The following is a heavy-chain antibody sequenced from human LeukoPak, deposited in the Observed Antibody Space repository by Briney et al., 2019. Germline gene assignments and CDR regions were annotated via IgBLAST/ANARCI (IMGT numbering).Heavy chain of an antibody. CDR1: GGSFSGYY. V-gene: IGHV4-34*01. J-gene: IGHJ6*02. D-gene: IGHD2-2*02. CDR3: ARGDIVVVPAAIRRYYYYGMDV. CDR2: INHSGST. Sequence: SETLSLTCAVYGGSFSGYYWSWIRQPPGKGLEWIGEINHSGSTNYNPSLKSRVTISVDMSKNQFSLKLSSVTAADTAVYYCARGDIVVVPAAIRRYYYYGMDVWGQGTTVTVSS.